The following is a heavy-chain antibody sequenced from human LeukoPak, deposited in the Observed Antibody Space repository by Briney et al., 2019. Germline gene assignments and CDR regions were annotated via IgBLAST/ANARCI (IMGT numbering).Heavy chain of an antibody. J-gene: IGHJ4*02. CDR1: GGSISGSSYY. V-gene: IGHV4-39*07. D-gene: IGHD3-22*01. CDR3: AREGRRITMIVVVTKSPYYFDY. CDR2: IYYGGST. Sequence: PSETLSLTCTVSGGSISGSSYYWGWIRQPPGKGLEWIGSIYYGGSTYYNPALKSRVTISVDTSKNQFSLKLSSVTAADTAVYYCAREGRRITMIVVVTKSPYYFDYWGQGTLVTVSS.